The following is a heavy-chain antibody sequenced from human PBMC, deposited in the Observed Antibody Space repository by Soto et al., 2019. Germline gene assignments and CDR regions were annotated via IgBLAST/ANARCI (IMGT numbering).Heavy chain of an antibody. V-gene: IGHV3-21*01. CDR1: GFTFSSYS. CDR3: ASTSAGIAVACPSCYCYGLDV. J-gene: IGHJ6*02. Sequence: GGSLRLSCAASGFTFSSYSMNWVRQAPGKGLEWVSSISSSSSYIYYADSVKGRFTISRDNAKNSLYLQMNSLRAEDTAVYCGASTSAGIAVACPSCYCYGLDVWGQGTMVTVSS. CDR2: ISSSSSYI. D-gene: IGHD6-19*01.